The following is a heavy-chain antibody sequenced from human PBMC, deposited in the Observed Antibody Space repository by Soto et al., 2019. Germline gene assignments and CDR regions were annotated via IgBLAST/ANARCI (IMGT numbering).Heavy chain of an antibody. CDR3: ARSCSGGSCYGWFDP. CDR2: ISAYNGNT. D-gene: IGHD2-15*01. J-gene: IGHJ5*02. Sequence: ASVKVSCKASGYTFTSYGISWVRQAPGQGLEWMGWISAYNGNTNYAQKLQGRVTMTTDTSTSTAYMELRSLRSDDTAVYYCARSCSGGSCYGWFDPWGQGTLVTVSS. CDR1: GYTFTSYG. V-gene: IGHV1-18*01.